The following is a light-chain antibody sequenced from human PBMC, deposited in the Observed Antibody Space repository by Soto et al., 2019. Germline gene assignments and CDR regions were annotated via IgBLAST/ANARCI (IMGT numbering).Light chain of an antibody. V-gene: IGLV2-14*03. CDR2: EVT. Sequence: QSVLTQPASVSGSPGQSITISCTGTRLDVGGYNYVSWYQQQPGKAPKLTIYEVTNRPSGVSDRFSGSKSDNTASLTISGLQAEDEADYYCSSYTSSSTLFGTGTKLTVL. J-gene: IGLJ1*01. CDR3: SSYTSSSTL. CDR1: RLDVGGYNY.